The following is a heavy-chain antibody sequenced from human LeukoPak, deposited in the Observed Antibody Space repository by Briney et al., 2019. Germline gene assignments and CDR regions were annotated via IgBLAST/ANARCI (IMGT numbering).Heavy chain of an antibody. D-gene: IGHD5-12*01. CDR3: ARGSVVATIVDYYYYYMDV. CDR2: IIPIFGTA. Sequence: ASVKVSCKASGGTFSSYAISWVRQAPGQGLEWMGGIIPIFGTANYAQKFQGRVTMTRDMSTSTVYMELSSLRSEDTAVYYCARGSVVATIVDYYYYYMDVWGKGTTVTISS. CDR1: GGTFSSYA. V-gene: IGHV1-69*05. J-gene: IGHJ6*03.